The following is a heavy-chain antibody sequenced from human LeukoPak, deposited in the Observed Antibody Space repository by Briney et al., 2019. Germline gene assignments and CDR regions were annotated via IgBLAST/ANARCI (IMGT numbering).Heavy chain of an antibody. CDR1: GGSFSSYA. CDR3: ARGPPAYTIFGPFDL. J-gene: IGHJ5*02. D-gene: IGHD3-3*01. Sequence: GSSVKVSCKASGGSFSSYAISWVRQAPGQGLEWMGGIISIFGTANYAQKFQGRVTITTDESTSTAYMELSTLSSVDTAVYYRARGPPAYTIFGPFDLWGQGTLVTVSS. V-gene: IGHV1-69*05. CDR2: IISIFGTA.